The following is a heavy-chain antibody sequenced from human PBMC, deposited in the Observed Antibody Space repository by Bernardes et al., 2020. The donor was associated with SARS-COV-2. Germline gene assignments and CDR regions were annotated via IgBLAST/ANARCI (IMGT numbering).Heavy chain of an antibody. D-gene: IGHD2-21*01. CDR3: ARTFYYDRGGDSLFDH. CDR1: GYTFSAYY. V-gene: IGHV1-2*02. CDR2: ISPKSGAT. Sequence: ASVKVSCTASGYTFSAYYTHWLRQAPGQGLEWMGWISPKSGATNLAQKFQGRVTMTRDTSISTDYMELSRLRSDDTAVYYCARTFYYDRGGDSLFDHWGQGTPVTVAS. J-gene: IGHJ4*02.